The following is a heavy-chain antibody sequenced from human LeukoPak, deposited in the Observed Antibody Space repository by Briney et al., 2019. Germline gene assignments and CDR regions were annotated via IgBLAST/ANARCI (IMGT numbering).Heavy chain of an antibody. Sequence: GRCLSLSCVVSGLPFSIYWVTWVRQAPRKGRGWVAQIEQDHSTKCYAGAVKGRLSISRDNAKNSLYLQMNSRRAADTAIYYGAREGYIEEGRDYCGEGTLVTVSS. CDR1: GLPFSIYW. CDR2: IEQDHSTK. J-gene: IGHJ4*02. D-gene: IGHD5-24*01. CDR3: AREGYIEEGRDY. V-gene: IGHV3-7*01.